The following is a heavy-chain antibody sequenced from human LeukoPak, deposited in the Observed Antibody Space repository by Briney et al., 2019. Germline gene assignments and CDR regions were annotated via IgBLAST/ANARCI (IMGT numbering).Heavy chain of an antibody. Sequence: GRSLRLSCAASGFTFDDYAMHWVRQAPGKGLEWVSLISWDGGSTYYADSVKGRFTISRDNSKNSLYLQMNSLRAEDTALYYCAKVSSGYDPPDYWGQGTLVTVSS. CDR1: GFTFDDYA. V-gene: IGHV3-43D*03. CDR3: AKVSSGYDPPDY. CDR2: ISWDGGST. J-gene: IGHJ4*02. D-gene: IGHD5-12*01.